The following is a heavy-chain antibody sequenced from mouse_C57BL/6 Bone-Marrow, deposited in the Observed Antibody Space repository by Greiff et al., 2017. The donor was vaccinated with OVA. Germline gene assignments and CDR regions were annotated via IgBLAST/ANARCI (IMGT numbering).Heavy chain of an antibody. Sequence: QVQLKESGPELVKPGASVKISCKASGYAFSSSWMNWVKHRPGPCLAWIGRIYPGDGDTNYNGKFKGKATLTADKSSSTAYMQLSSLTSEDSAVYVCANSNYEGVRYFDVWGTGTTVTVSS. D-gene: IGHD2-5*01. CDR3: ANSNYEGVRYFDV. J-gene: IGHJ1*03. CDR1: GYAFSSSW. CDR2: IYPGDGDT. V-gene: IGHV1-82*01.